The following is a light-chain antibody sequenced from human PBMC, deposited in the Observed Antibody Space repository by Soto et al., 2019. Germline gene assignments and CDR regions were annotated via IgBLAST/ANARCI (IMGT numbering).Light chain of an antibody. J-gene: IGLJ7*01. CDR2: GNS. Sequence: QSVLTQPPSVSGAPGQRVTISCTGSSSSIGAGYDVHWYQQLPGTAPKLLIYGNSNRPSGVPDRFSGSKSGTSASLAITGLQAEDEADYYCQSYDSSLSGSAVFGGGTQLTVL. V-gene: IGLV1-40*01. CDR3: QSYDSSLSGSAV. CDR1: SSSIGAGYD.